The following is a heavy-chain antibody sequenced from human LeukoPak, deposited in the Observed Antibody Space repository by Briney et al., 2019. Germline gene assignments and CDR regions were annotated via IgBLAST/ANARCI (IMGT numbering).Heavy chain of an antibody. V-gene: IGHV4-59*01. CDR3: ASNTGTVFDY. J-gene: IGHJ4*02. CDR2: IYYSGST. Sequence: SETLSLTCTVSGGSISTSYWSWLRQSPGKGLEWIGYIYYSGSTEYNPSLRSRVTISLEMSKHQFSLNLTSVTAADTAVYYCASNTGTVFDYWGQGALVTVSS. D-gene: IGHD7-27*01. CDR1: GGSISTSY.